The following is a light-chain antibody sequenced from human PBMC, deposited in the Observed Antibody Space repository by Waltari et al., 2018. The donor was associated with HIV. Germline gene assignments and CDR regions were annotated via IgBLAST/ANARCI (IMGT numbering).Light chain of an antibody. V-gene: IGKV1-39*01. J-gene: IGKJ4*01. CDR3: QQLGT. Sequence: DIQMTQSPSSLSASVGDRVTFTCRASQNVDTFLNWFQQKPGKAPKLLIHAASILQSGVPSRFSGSGSGTEFTLTISSLQSEDFATYYCQQLGTFGGGTKVDIK. CDR2: AAS. CDR1: QNVDTF.